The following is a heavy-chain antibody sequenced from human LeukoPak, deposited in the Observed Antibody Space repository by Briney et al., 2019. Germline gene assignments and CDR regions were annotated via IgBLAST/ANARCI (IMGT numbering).Heavy chain of an antibody. CDR2: IAGSSGYI. V-gene: IGHV3-21*01. CDR1: GFTFSSHT. J-gene: IGHJ4*01. D-gene: IGHD2-21*02. Sequence: PGGSLRLSCAASGFTFSSHTMNCVRQAPGKGLEWVSSIAGSSGYISYADSVKGRFTISRDNAKKSLYLQMTSLTAEDTAVYYCARDRGAYCGGDCYLGFDYWGRGTLVTVSS. CDR3: ARDRGAYCGGDCYLGFDY.